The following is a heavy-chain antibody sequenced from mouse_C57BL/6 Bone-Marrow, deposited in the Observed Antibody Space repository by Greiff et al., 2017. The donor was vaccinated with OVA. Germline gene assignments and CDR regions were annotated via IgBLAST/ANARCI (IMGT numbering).Heavy chain of an antibody. CDR2: INPNNGGT. D-gene: IGHD2-4*01. CDR1: GYTFTDYY. J-gene: IGHJ3*01. V-gene: IGHV1-26*01. CDR3: ARSSIYYDYDLAY. Sequence: EVQLQQSGPELVKPGASVKISCKASGYTFTDYYMNWVKQSHGKSLEWIGDINPNNGGTSYNQKFKGKATLTVDKSSSTAYMELRSLTSEDSAVYYCARSSIYYDYDLAYWGQGTLVTVSA.